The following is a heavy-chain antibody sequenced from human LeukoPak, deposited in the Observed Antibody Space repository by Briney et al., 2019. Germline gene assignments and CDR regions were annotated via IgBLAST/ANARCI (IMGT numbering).Heavy chain of an antibody. D-gene: IGHD1-26*01. J-gene: IGHJ4*02. Sequence: GGSLTPSCAASGFTFSTYAMHWVRQAPGKGLEWVAIISSDGSRKFYADSVKGRFTVSRDNFENTFDLQMNSLRVEDTAVYYCARDTPANRRWAAFGYWGQGTQVSVSS. CDR1: GFTFSTYA. CDR2: ISSDGSRK. V-gene: IGHV3-30*14. CDR3: ARDTPANRRWAAFGY.